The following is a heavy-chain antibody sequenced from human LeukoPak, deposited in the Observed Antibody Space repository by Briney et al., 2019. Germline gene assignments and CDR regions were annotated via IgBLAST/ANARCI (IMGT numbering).Heavy chain of an antibody. V-gene: IGHV3-23*01. CDR2: VGATNSDT. J-gene: IGHJ4*02. CDR3: ATHDRTVGIF. Sequence: GGSLRLSCAASGFSFNKNAMNWLRHAPGKGLEWVSGVGATNSDTSYAESVRGRFSISRDNYRNTAYLEMKYLRAEDTGVYCCATHDRTVGIFWGQGTLVTGSS. D-gene: IGHD1-26*01. CDR1: GFSFNKNA.